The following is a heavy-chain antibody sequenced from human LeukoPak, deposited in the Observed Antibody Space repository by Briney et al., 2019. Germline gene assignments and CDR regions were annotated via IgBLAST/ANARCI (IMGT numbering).Heavy chain of an antibody. V-gene: IGHV4-31*03. CDR2: INYSGST. CDR1: GGAINSGGHY. J-gene: IGHJ4*02. CDR3: ASLYSKRWHFDY. Sequence: TSVTLSLTCTVSGGAINSGGHYWSWIRQHPGKGLEWIGYINYSGSTYYNPSLKSRFTISVDTSQNQFSLQVTSVTAADTAMYYCASLYSKRWHFDYWGQGTLVTVSS. D-gene: IGHD6-13*01.